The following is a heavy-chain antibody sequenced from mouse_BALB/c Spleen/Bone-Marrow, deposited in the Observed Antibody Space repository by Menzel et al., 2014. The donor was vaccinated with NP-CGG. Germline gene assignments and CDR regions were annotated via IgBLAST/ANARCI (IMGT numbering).Heavy chain of an antibody. J-gene: IGHJ4*01. CDR2: ISTYYGDA. Sequence: ESGAELVRPGVSVKISCKGSGYTFTDYAMHWVKQSHAKGLEWIGVISTYYGDASYNQKFKGKATMTVDKSSSTAYMELARLTSEDSAIYYCARSGKVRNAMDYWGQGTSVTVSS. D-gene: IGHD2-14*01. CDR1: GYTFTDYA. V-gene: IGHV1S137*01. CDR3: ARSGKVRNAMDY.